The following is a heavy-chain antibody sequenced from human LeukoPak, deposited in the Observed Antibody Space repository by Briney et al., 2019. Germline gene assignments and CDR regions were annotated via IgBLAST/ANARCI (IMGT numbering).Heavy chain of an antibody. CDR2: IYYSGST. Sequence: SETLSLTCTVSGGSISSSSYYWGWIRQPPGKGLEWIRSIYYSGSTYYNPSLKSRVTISVDTSKNQFSLKLSSVTAADTAVYYCARHTYDILTGYSMENYFDYWGQGTLVTVSS. CDR3: ARHTYDILTGYSMENYFDY. D-gene: IGHD3-9*01. V-gene: IGHV4-39*01. CDR1: GGSISSSSYY. J-gene: IGHJ4*02.